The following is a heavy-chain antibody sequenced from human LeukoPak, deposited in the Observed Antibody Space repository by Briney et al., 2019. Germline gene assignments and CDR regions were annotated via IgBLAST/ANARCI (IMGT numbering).Heavy chain of an antibody. D-gene: IGHD1-26*01. Sequence: VASVKVSCKASGVTFSSYAISWVRQAPRQGLEWMGWISAGNGNTKYSQNFQGRVTFISNTSATTAFMELSSLRSEDAAVYYCARDSGSGNNDYWGQGTLVTVSS. CDR3: ARDSGSGNNDY. CDR1: GVTFSSYA. V-gene: IGHV1-3*01. CDR2: ISAGNGNT. J-gene: IGHJ4*02.